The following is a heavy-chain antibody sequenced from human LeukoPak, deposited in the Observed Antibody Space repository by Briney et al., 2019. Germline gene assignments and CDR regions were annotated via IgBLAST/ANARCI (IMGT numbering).Heavy chain of an antibody. CDR3: ARRSSGYYRDAFDI. CDR1: GFTVSSNY. V-gene: IGHV4-34*01. J-gene: IGHJ3*02. D-gene: IGHD3-22*01. CDR2: INHSGST. Sequence: PGGSLRLSCAASGFTVSSNYMSWVRQPPGKGLEWIGEINHSGSTNYNPSLKSRVTISVDTSKNQFSLKLSSVTAADTAVYYCARRSSGYYRDAFDIWGQGTMVTVSS.